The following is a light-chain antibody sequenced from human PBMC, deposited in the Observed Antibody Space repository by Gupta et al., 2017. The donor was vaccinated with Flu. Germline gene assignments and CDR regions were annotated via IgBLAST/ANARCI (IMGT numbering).Light chain of an antibody. Sequence: SYELTQPPSVSVSPGQTASITCSGDKLGEKYAYWYQQNPGHSPVSVIYHDDNRPSGITDRFSGSNSGTTATLTISGTQATDEDDYYCQAWDNNFCVFGAGTKVTVL. CDR3: QAWDNNFCV. J-gene: IGLJ1*01. CDR2: HDD. CDR1: KLGEKY. V-gene: IGLV3-1*01.